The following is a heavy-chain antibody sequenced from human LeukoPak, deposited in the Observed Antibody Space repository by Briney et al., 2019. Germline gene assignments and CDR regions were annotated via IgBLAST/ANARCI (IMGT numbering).Heavy chain of an antibody. D-gene: IGHD3-22*01. CDR3: ARSGYYDSSGYVYYYYYMDV. CDR2: ISSSGNTI. CDR1: GFTFSNYE. J-gene: IGHJ6*03. Sequence: GGSLRLSCAASGFTFSNYEMNWVRQAPGKGLEWVSYISSSGNTIYYAVSVKGRFTISRDNAKNSLYLQMNSLRAEDTAVYCCARSGYYDSSGYVYYYYYMDVWGKGTTVTVSS. V-gene: IGHV3-48*03.